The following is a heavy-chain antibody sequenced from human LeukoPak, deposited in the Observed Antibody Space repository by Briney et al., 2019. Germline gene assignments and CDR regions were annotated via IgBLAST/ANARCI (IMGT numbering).Heavy chain of an antibody. V-gene: IGHV1-69*06. CDR1: GGTFSSYA. CDR2: IIPIFGTA. Sequence: SVKVTCKASGGTFSSYAISWVRQAPGQGLEWMGGIIPIFGTANYAQKFQGRVTITADKSTSTAYMELSSLRSEDTAVYYCARESPGYGDYSRDAFDIWGQGTMVTVSS. D-gene: IGHD4-17*01. J-gene: IGHJ3*02. CDR3: ARESPGYGDYSRDAFDI.